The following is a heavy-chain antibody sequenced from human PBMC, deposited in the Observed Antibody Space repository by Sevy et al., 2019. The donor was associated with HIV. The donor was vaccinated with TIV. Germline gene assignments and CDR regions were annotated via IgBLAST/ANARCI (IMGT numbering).Heavy chain of an antibody. CDR2: MKEDGSEK. V-gene: IGHV3-7*01. Sequence: GGSLRLSCAASGFTFSSYWMSWVRQAPGKGLEWVATMKEDGSEKYYVDSVKGRFTISRDNAKNSLYVQMNSLRAEDTAVYYCVREGLGGFSYSLDCWGQGTQVTVSS. CDR1: GFTFSSYW. CDR3: VREGLGGFSYSLDC. J-gene: IGHJ4*02. D-gene: IGHD5-18*01.